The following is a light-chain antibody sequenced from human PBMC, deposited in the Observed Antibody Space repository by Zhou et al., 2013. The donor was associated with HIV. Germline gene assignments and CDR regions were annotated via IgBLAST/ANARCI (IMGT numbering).Light chain of an antibody. CDR1: QNINNY. V-gene: IGKV1-39*01. CDR3: QQSYSAPMYT. Sequence: DIQMTQSPSSLSASVGDRVTITCRASQNINNYLNWYQQKPGKAPKPLIYAASSLQSGVPSRFSGSGSGTEFTLTISSLQPGDFATYYCQQSYSAPMYTFGQGTKLEIK. CDR2: AAS. J-gene: IGKJ2*01.